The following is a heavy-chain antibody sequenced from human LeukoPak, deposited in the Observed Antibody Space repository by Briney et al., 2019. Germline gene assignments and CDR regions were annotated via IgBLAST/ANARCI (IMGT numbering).Heavy chain of an antibody. CDR2: IYQSGST. CDR1: GGSFSGYY. V-gene: IGHV4-34*01. Sequence: SETLSLTCAVYGGSFSGYYWSWIRQPPGKGLEWIGYIYQSGSTYYNPSLKSRVTISVDSSKNQFSLKLTSVTAADTAVYYCARAYYDSSARTYYFDYWGQGTLATVSS. D-gene: IGHD3-22*01. CDR3: ARAYYDSSARTYYFDY. J-gene: IGHJ4*02.